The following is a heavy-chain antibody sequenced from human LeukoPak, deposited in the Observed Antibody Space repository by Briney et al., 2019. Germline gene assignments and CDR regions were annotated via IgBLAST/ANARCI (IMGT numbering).Heavy chain of an antibody. CDR1: GFIFSSYW. CDR2: ISSDANNT. V-gene: IGHV3-74*01. Sequence: GGSLRLSCAASGFIFSSYWMHWGRQAPGGGVGWVSRISSDANNTSYADSVTGRFTISRDNAKNTLYLQMNSLRVEDTAMYYCARGRYTYEYWGQGTLVTVSS. J-gene: IGHJ4*02. D-gene: IGHD1-1*01. CDR3: ARGRYTYEY.